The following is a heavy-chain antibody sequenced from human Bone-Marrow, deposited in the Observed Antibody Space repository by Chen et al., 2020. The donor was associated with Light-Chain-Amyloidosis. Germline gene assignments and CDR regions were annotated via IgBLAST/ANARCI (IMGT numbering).Heavy chain of an antibody. CDR2: MYYTGST. V-gene: IGHV4-59*01. D-gene: IGHD3-22*01. CDR1: GGSISSYY. J-gene: IGHJ2*01. Sequence: QVQLQESGPGLVKPSETLSLTCTVSGGSISSYYWSWIRQPPGKGLEWIGYMYYTGSTNYNPSLKSRVTMSVDTAKNEFSLKLSSVTAADTAVYYCARVVDYYDSSGYSAPYWYFDLWGRGTLVTVSS. CDR3: ARVVDYYDSSGYSAPYWYFDL.